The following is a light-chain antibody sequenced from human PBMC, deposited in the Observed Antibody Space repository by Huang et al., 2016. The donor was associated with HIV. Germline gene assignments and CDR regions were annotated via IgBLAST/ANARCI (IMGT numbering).Light chain of an antibody. V-gene: IGKV3-11*01. J-gene: IGKJ1*01. CDR1: QSVSTF. CDR2: DAS. CDR3: QHRAFSPPG. Sequence: DIVLTQSPATLSLSPGQRATLSCRASQSVSTFLAWYQQKPGQAPRLLIDDASDRAIGIPHRFNGSVSGTDFTLTISSLEPDDFAVYYCQHRAFSPPGFGKGTKVDIK.